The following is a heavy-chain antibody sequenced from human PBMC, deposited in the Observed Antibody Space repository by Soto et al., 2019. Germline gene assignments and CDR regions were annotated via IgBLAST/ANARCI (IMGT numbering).Heavy chain of an antibody. D-gene: IGHD6-13*01. V-gene: IGHV1-18*01. CDR2: ISAYNGNT. J-gene: IGHJ5*02. Sequence: VQLVQSGAEVKKPGASVKVSCKASGYTFTSYGISWVRQAPGQGLEWMGWISAYNGNTNYAQKLQGRVTMTTDTSTSTAYMELRSRRSYDTAVYYCAREGRRYSSSWYSSWFDPWGQGTLVTVSS. CDR1: GYTFTSYG. CDR3: AREGRRYSSSWYSSWFDP.